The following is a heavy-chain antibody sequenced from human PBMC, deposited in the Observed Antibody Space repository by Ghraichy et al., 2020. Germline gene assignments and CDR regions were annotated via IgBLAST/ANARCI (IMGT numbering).Heavy chain of an antibody. D-gene: IGHD1/OR15-1a*01. V-gene: IGHV3-64D*06. J-gene: IGHJ4*02. CDR1: GFTFSNYD. CDR2: ITFNGGGT. CDR3: VKKIPGGTNPFDS. Sequence: GESLNISCLVSGFTFSNYDMVWVRQTPGKGPEYVSSITFNGGGTYYADSVKGRFTISRDNSKNTLFLQMSSLRPDDTAVYYCVKKIPGGTNPFDSWGQGTLVTVSS.